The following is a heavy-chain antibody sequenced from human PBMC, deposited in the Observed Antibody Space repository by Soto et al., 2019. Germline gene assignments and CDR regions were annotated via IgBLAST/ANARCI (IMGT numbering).Heavy chain of an antibody. J-gene: IGHJ3*02. Sequence: QVQLVESGGGVVQPGRSLRLSCAASGFTFSSYGMHWFRQAPGKGLEWVAVIWYDGSNKYYADSVKGRFTISRDNSKNTLYLQMNSLRAEDTAVYYRARGSYGDRGDAFDIWGQGTMVTVSS. V-gene: IGHV3-33*01. CDR1: GFTFSSYG. CDR3: ARGSYGDRGDAFDI. D-gene: IGHD4-17*01. CDR2: IWYDGSNK.